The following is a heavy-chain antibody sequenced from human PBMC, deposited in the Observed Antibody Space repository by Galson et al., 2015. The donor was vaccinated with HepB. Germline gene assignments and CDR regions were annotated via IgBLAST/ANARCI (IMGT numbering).Heavy chain of an antibody. CDR2: IRSSSSYI. D-gene: IGHD4-17*01. CDR3: ARDYYGDYYFDY. V-gene: IGHV3-21*01. CDR1: GFTFSSYS. Sequence: SLRLSCAASGFTFSSYSMNWVRQAPGKGLEWVSSIRSSSSYIYYADSVKGRCTISRDNAKNSLYLQLNSLRAEDTAVYYCARDYYGDYYFDYWGQGTLVTVSS. J-gene: IGHJ4*02.